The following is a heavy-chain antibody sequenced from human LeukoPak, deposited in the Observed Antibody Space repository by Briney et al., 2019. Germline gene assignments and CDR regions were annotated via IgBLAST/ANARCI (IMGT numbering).Heavy chain of an antibody. V-gene: IGHV3-48*01. J-gene: IGHJ4*02. Sequence: GGSLRLSCAASGLTFSSYSMNWVRQAPGKGLEWVSYISSGSTTMYYADSVKGRFTISRDDSQNTLYLQMNSLRADDTAVYFCATRLRNHFDYWGQGTPVTVSS. D-gene: IGHD5-12*01. CDR2: ISSGSTTM. CDR3: ATRLRNHFDY. CDR1: GLTFSSYS.